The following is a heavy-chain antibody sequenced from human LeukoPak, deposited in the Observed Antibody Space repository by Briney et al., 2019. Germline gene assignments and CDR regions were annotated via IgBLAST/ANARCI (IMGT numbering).Heavy chain of an antibody. CDR3: AKIDDYYKHFDS. CDR1: AFNFNSYT. J-gene: IGHJ4*02. CDR2: ISSRSSYI. D-gene: IGHD2-21*02. Sequence: PGGSLRLSCTASAFNFNSYTIDWVRQAPGKGLEWVSSISSRSSYIYYADALRGRFTTSRDNARNSVYLQMDGLRVEDTAVYYCAKIDDYYKHFDSWGQGTLVTVSS. V-gene: IGHV3-21*01.